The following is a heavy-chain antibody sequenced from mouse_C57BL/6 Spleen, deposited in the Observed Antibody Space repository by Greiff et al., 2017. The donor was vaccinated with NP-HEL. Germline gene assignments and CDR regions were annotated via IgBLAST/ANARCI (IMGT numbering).Heavy chain of an antibody. CDR2: IDPETGGT. V-gene: IGHV1-15*01. D-gene: IGHD2-3*01. CDR3: TRDERDYDGYPFAY. Sequence: QVQLKQSGAELVRPGASVTLSCKASGYTFTDYEMHWVKQTPVHGLEWIGAIDPETGGTAYNQKFKGKAILTADKSSSTAYMELRSLTSEDSAVYYCTRDERDYDGYPFAYWGQGTLVTVSA. CDR1: GYTFTDYE. J-gene: IGHJ3*01.